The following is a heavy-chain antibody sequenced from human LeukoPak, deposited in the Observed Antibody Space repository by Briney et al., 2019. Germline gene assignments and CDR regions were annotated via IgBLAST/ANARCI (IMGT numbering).Heavy chain of an antibody. CDR1: GFTFSSYG. J-gene: IGHJ3*02. CDR3: ARSYDSSTVGAFDI. V-gene: IGHV3-33*08. D-gene: IGHD3-22*01. CDR2: IWYDGSDK. Sequence: GGSLRLSCAASGFTFSSYGMHWVRQAPGKGLEGVAVIWYDGSDKYYADSMKGRFTISRDNSKNTLYLQMNSLRAEDTAVYYCARSYDSSTVGAFDIWGQGTMVTVSS.